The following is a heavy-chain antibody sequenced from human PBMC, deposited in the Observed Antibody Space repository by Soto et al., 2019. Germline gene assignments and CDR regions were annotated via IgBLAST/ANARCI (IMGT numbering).Heavy chain of an antibody. CDR3: ARLGSCLSSSRLYYGMDV. V-gene: IGHV1-69*01. J-gene: IGHJ6*02. CDR2: VIPIFGTP. D-gene: IGHD2-2*01. CDR1: GGDFKNFI. Sequence: VQLVQSGAEVRKPGSSVKVSCKASGGDFKNFIIAWVRQAPGHGLEWMGGVIPIFGTPNFVQKIQDRVTITADDATSTTFMVLRSLRSEDTAVYYCARLGSCLSSSRLYYGMDVWGQGTTVIVSS.